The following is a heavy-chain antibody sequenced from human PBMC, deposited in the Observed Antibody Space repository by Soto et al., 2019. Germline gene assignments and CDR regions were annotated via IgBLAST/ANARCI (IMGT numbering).Heavy chain of an antibody. CDR3: AKPRGYGGDSRHDAFAI. CDR2: ISGSGSST. Sequence: EVQLLESGGGLVQPGGSLRLSCAASGFNPSNYAMNWVRQAPGKGLEWVSAISGSGSSTYYADSVKGRFAISRDNSKNRLYLQNDGLRADDTAVYYCAKPRGYGGDSRHDAFAIWGQGTMLTVSS. D-gene: IGHD2-21*02. CDR1: GFNPSNYA. V-gene: IGHV3-23*01. J-gene: IGHJ3*02.